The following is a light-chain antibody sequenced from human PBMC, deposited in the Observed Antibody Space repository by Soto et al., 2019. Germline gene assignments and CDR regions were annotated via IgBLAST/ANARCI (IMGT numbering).Light chain of an antibody. CDR1: SSDVGGYNY. J-gene: IGLJ1*01. CDR3: NSYTTSSTYV. Sequence: QSALTQPASVSGSPGQSITISCTGTSSDVGGYNYVSWYQQHPGKAPNLMIYDVSNRPSGVSNRFSGSKSGNTASLTISGLQADDEADYYCNSYTTSSTYVFGTGTKLTVL. CDR2: DVS. V-gene: IGLV2-14*01.